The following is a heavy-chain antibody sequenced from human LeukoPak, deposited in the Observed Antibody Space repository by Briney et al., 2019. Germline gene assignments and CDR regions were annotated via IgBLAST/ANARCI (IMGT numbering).Heavy chain of an antibody. CDR1: GFTFSSYA. J-gene: IGHJ6*02. D-gene: IGHD3-10*01. CDR2: ISGSGGST. Sequence: PGGSLRLSCAASGFTFSSYAVSWVRQAPGKGLEWVSAISGSGGSTYYADSVKGRFTISRDNSKNTLYLQMNSLRAEDTAVYYCAKDRFVARDYYYYGMDVWGQGTTVTVSS. CDR3: AKDRFVARDYYYYGMDV. V-gene: IGHV3-23*01.